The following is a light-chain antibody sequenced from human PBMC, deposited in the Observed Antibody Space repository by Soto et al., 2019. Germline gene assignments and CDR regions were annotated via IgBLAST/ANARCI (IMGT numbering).Light chain of an antibody. V-gene: IGKV4-1*01. Sequence: DIVMTQSPDSLAVSLGEKAPINCKSSQSVLHSSNNKNYLAWYQQRPGQPPKLVTNSASTRETGVPDRFSGSGSGTHFGLTISSLQAEDGAVYYCQQFYSPPYTFGQGTTLEI. CDR3: QQFYSPPYT. CDR2: SAS. J-gene: IGKJ2*01. CDR1: QSVLHSSNNKNY.